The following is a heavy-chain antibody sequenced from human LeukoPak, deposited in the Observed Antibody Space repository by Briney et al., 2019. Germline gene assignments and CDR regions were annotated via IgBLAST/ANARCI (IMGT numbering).Heavy chain of an antibody. J-gene: IGHJ3*02. V-gene: IGHV3-74*01. D-gene: IGHD6-6*01. Sequence: GGSLRLSCVASGFTFSTYWMYWVRQAPGKGLGWVSRIKGDGSKTNYADSVKGRFTVSRDNAKNTLYLQMNSLRAEDTAVYYCARPTGVYDAFDIWGQGTTVIVSS. CDR2: IKGDGSKT. CDR3: ARPTGVYDAFDI. CDR1: GFTFSTYW.